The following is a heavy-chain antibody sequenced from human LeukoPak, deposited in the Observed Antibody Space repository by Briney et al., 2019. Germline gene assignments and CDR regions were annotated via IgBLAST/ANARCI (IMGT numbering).Heavy chain of an antibody. CDR3: AKGGRIAAAGRSSYYFDY. J-gene: IGHJ4*02. V-gene: IGHV3-23*01. CDR1: GFTFSSYA. CDR2: ISGSGGST. D-gene: IGHD6-13*01. Sequence: GGSLRLSCAASGFTFSSYAMSWVRQAPGKGLEWVSAISGSGGSTYYADSVKGRFTISRDNSKNTLYPQMNSLRAEDTAVYYCAKGGRIAAAGRSSYYFDYWGQGTLVTVSS.